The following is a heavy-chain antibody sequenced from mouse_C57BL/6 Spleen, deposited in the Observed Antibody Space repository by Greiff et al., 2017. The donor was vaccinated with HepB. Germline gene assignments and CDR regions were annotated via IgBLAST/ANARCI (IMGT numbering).Heavy chain of an antibody. V-gene: IGHV5-4*01. J-gene: IGHJ4*01. CDR1: GFTFSSYA. CDR3: ARSEGITTVVAPLTN. Sequence: EVHLVESGGGLVKPGGSLKLSCAASGFTFSSYAMSWVRQTPEKRLEWVATISDGGSYTYYPDNVKGRFTISRDNAKNNLYLQMSHLKSEDTAMYYCARSEGITTVVAPLTNWGQGTSVTVSS. CDR2: ISDGGSYT. D-gene: IGHD1-1*01.